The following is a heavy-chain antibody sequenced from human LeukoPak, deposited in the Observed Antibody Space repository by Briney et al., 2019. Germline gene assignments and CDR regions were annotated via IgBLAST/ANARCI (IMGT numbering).Heavy chain of an antibody. CDR1: GGSINTYY. V-gene: IGHV4-59*08. D-gene: IGHD2-21*01. J-gene: IGHJ3*02. Sequence: SETLSLTCTVSGGSINTYYWSWIRQPPGKGLEWIGYFSYSGGPNYNPSLKSRVTISVDTSKNQFSLELSSVTAADTAVYYCARPQYCGSNCYHAFEIWGQGTLVTVSS. CDR2: FSYSGGP. CDR3: ARPQYCGSNCYHAFEI.